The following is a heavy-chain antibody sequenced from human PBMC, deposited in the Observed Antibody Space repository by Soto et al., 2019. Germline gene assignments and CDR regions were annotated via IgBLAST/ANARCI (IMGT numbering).Heavy chain of an antibody. CDR2: IIPIFGTA. Sequence: GASVKVSWKASGGTFSSYAISWVRQAPGQGLEWMGGIIPIFGTANYAQKFQGRVTITADTSTSTAYMELRSLRSDDTAVYYFFNVATSSDICSLPLRQGILVTVS. D-gene: IGHD2-2*01. J-gene: IGHJ5*02. V-gene: IGHV1-69*06. CDR3: FNVATSSDICSLP. CDR1: GGTFSSYA.